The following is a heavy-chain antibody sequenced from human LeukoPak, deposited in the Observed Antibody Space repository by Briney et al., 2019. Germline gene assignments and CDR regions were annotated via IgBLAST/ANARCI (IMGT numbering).Heavy chain of an antibody. CDR2: IYRRGST. Sequence: PSETLSLTCAVSGASISSSDSYWSWIRQPPGKGLEWIGSIYRRGSTSYNPSLKSRVTVSEDMSKNHFSLRLSSVTAADTAVYYCARHVQDLGIKVWGQGTTVTVSS. CDR3: ARHVQDLGIKV. J-gene: IGHJ6*02. V-gene: IGHV4-39*01. CDR1: GASISSSDSY.